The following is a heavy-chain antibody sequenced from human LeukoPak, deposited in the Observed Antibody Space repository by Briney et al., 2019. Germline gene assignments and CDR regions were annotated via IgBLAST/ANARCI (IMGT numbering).Heavy chain of an antibody. V-gene: IGHV1-46*01. Sequence: GASVTVSCTASGYTFTSYYMHWVRQAPGQGLEWMGIINPSGGSTSYAQKFQGRVTMTRDTSTSTVYMELSSLRSEDTAVYYCARGIRKDYDFWSGLDYWGQGTLVTVSS. CDR1: GYTFTSYY. J-gene: IGHJ4*02. CDR3: ARGIRKDYDFWSGLDY. D-gene: IGHD3-3*01. CDR2: INPSGGST.